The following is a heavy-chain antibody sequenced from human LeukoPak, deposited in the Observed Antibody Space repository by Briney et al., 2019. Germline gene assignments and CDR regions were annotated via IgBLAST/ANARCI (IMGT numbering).Heavy chain of an antibody. D-gene: IGHD1-14*01. CDR1: GFTFRNYY. Sequence: GGSLRLSCAASGFTFRNYYMSWNRQAPGKGLEWISYISSSNITMYYADSVKGRFTISRDNAKNSLYLQMNSLRAEDTAVYYCAREGGAYHLDYWGQGTLVTVSS. CDR3: AREGGAYHLDY. J-gene: IGHJ4*02. CDR2: ISSSNITM. V-gene: IGHV3-11*01.